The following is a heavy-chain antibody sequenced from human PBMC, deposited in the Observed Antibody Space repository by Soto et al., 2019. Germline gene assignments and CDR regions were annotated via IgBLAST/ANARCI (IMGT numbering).Heavy chain of an antibody. CDR2: INGDGSET. J-gene: IGHJ4*02. V-gene: IGHV3-7*01. Sequence: EVQLVESGGGLVQPGVSLRLSCAASGFTFSRYWMTWVRQAPGMGLEWLASINGDGSETYYVDSVKGRFTISRDNAKNSLYLQMNSLRVEDTAVYYCARDIGYGDYWGQGTMVSVSS. D-gene: IGHD5-12*01. CDR1: GFTFSRYW. CDR3: ARDIGYGDY.